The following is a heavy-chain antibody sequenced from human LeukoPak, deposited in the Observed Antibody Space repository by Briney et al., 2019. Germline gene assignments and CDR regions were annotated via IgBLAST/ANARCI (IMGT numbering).Heavy chain of an antibody. J-gene: IGHJ6*03. D-gene: IGHD3-3*01. CDR3: ARDLIPFFEWLLNYYYYYMDV. Sequence: ASVKVSCKASGYTFTGYYMHWVRQAPGQGLEWMGWINPNSGGTNYAQKFQGRVTMTRDTSISTAYMELSRLRSDDTAVYYCARDLIPFFEWLLNYYYYYMDVWGKGTTVTVSS. V-gene: IGHV1-2*02. CDR2: INPNSGGT. CDR1: GYTFTGYY.